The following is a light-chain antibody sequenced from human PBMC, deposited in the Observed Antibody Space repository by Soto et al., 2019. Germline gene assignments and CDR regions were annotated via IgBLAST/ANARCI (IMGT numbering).Light chain of an antibody. Sequence: DLQMTKYPSSLSASLGDRFTITCRASQDISSYLNWYQQKPGKAPKLLIYAASSLQSGVPSRFSGSGSGTDFTLTVSSLQPEDFANYYCQQSYSPPPWTFGQGTKVDNK. CDR1: QDISSY. CDR3: QQSYSPPPWT. J-gene: IGKJ1*01. CDR2: AAS. V-gene: IGKV1-39*01.